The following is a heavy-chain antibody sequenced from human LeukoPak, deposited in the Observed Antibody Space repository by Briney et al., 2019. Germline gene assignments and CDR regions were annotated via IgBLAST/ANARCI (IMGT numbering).Heavy chain of an antibody. D-gene: IGHD6-13*01. Sequence: SETLSLTCTVSGVSISSSNSYWGWIRQPPGKGLEWIGSIYYSGNTYYNASLKSQVSISIDTSKNQFSLKLTSVTAADTAVYYCARVKYRSSWYEGDWFDPWGQGTLVTVSS. V-gene: IGHV4-39*01. CDR3: ARVKYRSSWYEGDWFDP. CDR1: GVSISSSNSY. J-gene: IGHJ5*02. CDR2: IYYSGNT.